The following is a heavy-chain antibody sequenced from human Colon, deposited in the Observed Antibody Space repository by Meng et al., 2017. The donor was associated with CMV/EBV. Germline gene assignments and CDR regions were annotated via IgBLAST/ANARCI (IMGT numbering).Heavy chain of an antibody. D-gene: IGHD3-3*01. CDR2: IAWDGETS. CDR1: GFSLSNYG. CDR3: VKGGADLKWLLFDS. J-gene: IGHJ4*02. Sequence: GESLKISCVVSGFSLSNYGMHWVRQAPGKGLEWVSVIAWDGETSYYADSVKGRFTISRDVSKPSLYLEMNNLRPEDTAFYYCVKGGADLKWLLFDSWGPGTLVTVSS. V-gene: IGHV3-43D*03.